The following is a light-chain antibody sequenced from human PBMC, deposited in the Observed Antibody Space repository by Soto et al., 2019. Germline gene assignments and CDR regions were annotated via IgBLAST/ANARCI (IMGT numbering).Light chain of an antibody. CDR1: QSVRSN. CDR2: AAS. Sequence: EIVMTQSPATLSVSPGETATLSCRASQSVRSNLAWYQQKPGQAPSLLIYAASTRATGIPARFSGGGSGTEFTLTISSLQSEDFALYYCQQYNNWPRTFGQGTKVEIK. J-gene: IGKJ1*01. V-gene: IGKV3-15*01. CDR3: QQYNNWPRT.